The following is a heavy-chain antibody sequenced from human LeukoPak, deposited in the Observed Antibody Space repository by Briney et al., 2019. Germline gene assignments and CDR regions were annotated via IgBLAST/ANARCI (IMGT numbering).Heavy chain of an antibody. CDR1: GGSISSYY. Sequence: SEALSLTCTVSGGSISSYYWSWIRQPAGKGLEWIGRIYTSGSTNCNPSLKSRVTMSVDTSKNQFSLKLSSVTAADTAVYYCARESGVRYCTNGVCYSLDYWGQGTLVTVSS. J-gene: IGHJ4*02. D-gene: IGHD2-8*01. CDR2: IYTSGST. V-gene: IGHV4-4*07. CDR3: ARESGVRYCTNGVCYSLDY.